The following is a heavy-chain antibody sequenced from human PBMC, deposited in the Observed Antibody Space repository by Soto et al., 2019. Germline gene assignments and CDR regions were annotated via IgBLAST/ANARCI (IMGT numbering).Heavy chain of an antibody. D-gene: IGHD2-21*01. CDR2: IFYSGST. CDR1: GGSISTSRSY. CDR3: ARQPTTGDTDLWFDP. J-gene: IGHJ5*02. Sequence: PSETLSLTCNVSGGSISTSRSYWAWIRQPPGKGLEWLANIFYSGSTYYNPSLASRVTVSVDTSKNEFSLMLRSVTAADTAVYYCARQPTTGDTDLWFDPWGQGTLVTVSS. V-gene: IGHV4-39*01.